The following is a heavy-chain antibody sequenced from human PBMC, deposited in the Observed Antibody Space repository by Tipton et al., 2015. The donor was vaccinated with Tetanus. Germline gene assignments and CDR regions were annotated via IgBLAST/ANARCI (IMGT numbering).Heavy chain of an antibody. V-gene: IGHV4-59*01. CDR1: GGSISSYY. CDR2: VHYSGRT. CDR3: ARIGWPQQNKPALDI. J-gene: IGHJ3*02. Sequence: TLSLTCSVSGGSISSYYWTWIRQPPGRGLEWIGFVHYSGRTNYSPSLRSRVSLSVDTSKNQFSLNLSSVTAADTAVYYCARIGWPQQNKPALDIWGQGTVVTVSS. D-gene: IGHD6-19*01.